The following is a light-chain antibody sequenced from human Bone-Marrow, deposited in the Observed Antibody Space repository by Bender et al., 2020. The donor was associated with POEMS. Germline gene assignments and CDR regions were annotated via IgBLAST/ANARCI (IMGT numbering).Light chain of an antibody. Sequence: QSALTQPASVSGSPGQSITISCTGSSNDVGSYNLVSWYQHHPGKAPKLMIYEDTKRPSGVSDRFSGSKSGNTASLTISGLQADDEADYYCCSYTSDSITGLFGGGTKLTVL. CDR1: SNDVGSYNL. V-gene: IGLV2-23*01. J-gene: IGLJ2*01. CDR2: EDT. CDR3: CSYTSDSITGL.